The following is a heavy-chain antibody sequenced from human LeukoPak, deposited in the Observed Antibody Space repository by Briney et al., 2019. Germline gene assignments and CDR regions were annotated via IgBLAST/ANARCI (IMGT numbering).Heavy chain of an antibody. V-gene: IGHV1-2*02. CDR2: INPNSGGA. D-gene: IGHD6-19*01. Sequence: ASVTVSCTASGYTFTGYYMHWVRQAPGQGMEWMGWINPNSGGANFAQKFQGRVTMTRDTSISTAYMELSRLRSDVTAVYCCAREPSGWLALDYWGQGTLVTVSS. J-gene: IGHJ4*02. CDR3: AREPSGWLALDY. CDR1: GYTFTGYY.